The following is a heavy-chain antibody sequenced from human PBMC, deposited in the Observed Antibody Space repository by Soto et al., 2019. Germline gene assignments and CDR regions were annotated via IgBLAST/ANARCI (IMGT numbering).Heavy chain of an antibody. D-gene: IGHD2-2*01. CDR3: ARGSTSATDYYYYYGMDV. J-gene: IGHJ6*02. Sequence: QVQLVQSGAEVKKPGSSVKVSYKASGGTFSSYAISWVRQAPGQGLEWMGGIIPIFGTANYAQKFQGRVTITADESTSTAYMELSSLRSEDTAVYYCARGSTSATDYYYYYGMDVWGQGTTVTVSS. CDR2: IIPIFGTA. CDR1: GGTFSSYA. V-gene: IGHV1-69*01.